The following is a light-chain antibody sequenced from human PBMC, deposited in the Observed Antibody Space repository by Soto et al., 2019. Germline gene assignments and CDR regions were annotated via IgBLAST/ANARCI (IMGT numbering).Light chain of an antibody. CDR2: GAS. CDR3: QQYGSSPPVT. V-gene: IGKV3-20*01. CDR1: QSVSSSY. Sequence: EIVLTQSPGTLSLSPGERATLSCRASQSVSSSYLAWYQQKPGQAPRLLIYGASGRATGIPDRFRGSGSGTDFTITIIRLEPEDFAVYYCQQYGSSPPVTFGQGTRLEIK. J-gene: IGKJ5*01.